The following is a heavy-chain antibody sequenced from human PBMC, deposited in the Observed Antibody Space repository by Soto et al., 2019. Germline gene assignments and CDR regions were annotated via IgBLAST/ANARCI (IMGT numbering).Heavy chain of an antibody. Sequence: SETLSLSCPFSNESLRSYYWSWIRQPPGKRLEWIGYISYSGSTDYNPSLKSRVTISGDTSKNQFSLKVSSVTAADTAVYYCARGTSWQLPFDYWGQGNLVTVSA. CDR2: ISYSGST. CDR3: ARGTSWQLPFDY. D-gene: IGHD6-13*01. J-gene: IGHJ4*02. CDR1: NESLRSYY. V-gene: IGHV4-59*01.